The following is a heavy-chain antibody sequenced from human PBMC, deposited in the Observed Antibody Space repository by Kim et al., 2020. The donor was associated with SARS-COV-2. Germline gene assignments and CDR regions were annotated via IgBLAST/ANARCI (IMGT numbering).Heavy chain of an antibody. J-gene: IGHJ4*02. CDR2: ST. V-gene: IGHV4-59*08. CDR3: ARLTGSYSDY. Sequence: STNYNPSLKSRVTISVDTSKNQFSLKLSSVTAADTAVYYCARLTGSYSDYWGQGTLVTVSS. D-gene: IGHD1-26*01.